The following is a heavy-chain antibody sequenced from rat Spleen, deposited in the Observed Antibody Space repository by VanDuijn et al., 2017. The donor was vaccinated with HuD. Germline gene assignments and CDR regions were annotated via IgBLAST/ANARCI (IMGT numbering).Heavy chain of an antibody. CDR3: ARWSGERYFDF. CDR2: MWSGGST. D-gene: IGHD1-1*01. Sequence: QVQLKESGPGLVQPSETLSLTCTVSGFSLTSYNVHWVRQSPGKGLEWMGVMWSGGSTDYNSALKSRLSISRDTSKNQVFLKMNSLQSEDTTTYYCARWSGERYFDFWGPGTMVTVSS. CDR1: GFSLTSYN. V-gene: IGHV2-45*01. J-gene: IGHJ1*01.